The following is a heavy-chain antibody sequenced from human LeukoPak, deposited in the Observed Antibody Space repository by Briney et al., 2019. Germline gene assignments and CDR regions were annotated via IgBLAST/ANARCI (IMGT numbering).Heavy chain of an antibody. J-gene: IGHJ4*02. V-gene: IGHV3-74*01. CDR3: ASGRYTVTP. D-gene: IGHD3-16*02. CDR2: IKYDGNTT. CDR1: GFTFINYW. Sequence: GGSLRLSCAASGFTFINYWMHWVRQAPGKGLVWVSLIKYDGNTTHYADSVKGRFTISRDNAKSMLYLQMNSLRAEDTAVYYRASGRYTVTPGGQGTLVIVSS.